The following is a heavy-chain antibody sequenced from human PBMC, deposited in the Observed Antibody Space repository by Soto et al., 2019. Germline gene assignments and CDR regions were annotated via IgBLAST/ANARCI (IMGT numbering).Heavy chain of an antibody. J-gene: IGHJ4*02. CDR3: ARLPLVWLGREFLHDY. D-gene: IGHD6-19*01. CDR1: GGSISSSRYY. CDR2: IYNSGST. V-gene: IGHV4-39*01. Sequence: QLQLQESGPGLVKPSETLSLTYSVSGGSISSSRYYWGWIRQPPGKGLEWIASIYNSGSTHYNPSLESRVPIPVDTSQNQFSLRLSSVTAADTAVYYCARLPLVWLGREFLHDYWGQGILVTVSS.